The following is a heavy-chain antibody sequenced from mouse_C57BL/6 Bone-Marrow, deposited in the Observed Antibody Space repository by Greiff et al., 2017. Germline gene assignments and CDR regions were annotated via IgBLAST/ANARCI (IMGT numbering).Heavy chain of an antibody. D-gene: IGHD2-1*01. CDR2: IHPSDSDT. Sequence: QVQLQQPGADLVKPGASVKVSCKASGYTFTSYWMHWVQQRPGQGLEWIGRIHPSDSDTTYHQKFKGKATLTVDKSSSTAYMQLSSLTSEDSAVXYWAIVLINYGNYDAMDYWGQGTSVTVSS. CDR1: GYTFTSYW. V-gene: IGHV1-74*01. CDR3: AIVLINYGNYDAMDY. J-gene: IGHJ4*01.